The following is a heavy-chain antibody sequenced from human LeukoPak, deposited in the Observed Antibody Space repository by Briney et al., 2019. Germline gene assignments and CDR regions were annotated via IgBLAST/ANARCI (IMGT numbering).Heavy chain of an antibody. Sequence: PSETLSLTCTVSGGSISSSSYYWGWIRQPPGKGLEWIGSICYSGSTYYNPSLKSRVTISVDTSKNQFSLKLSSVTAADTAVYYCARETYYYDSSGYYPDAFDIWGQGTMVTVSS. CDR3: ARETYYYDSSGYYPDAFDI. D-gene: IGHD3-22*01. CDR2: ICYSGST. J-gene: IGHJ3*02. CDR1: GGSISSSSYY. V-gene: IGHV4-39*07.